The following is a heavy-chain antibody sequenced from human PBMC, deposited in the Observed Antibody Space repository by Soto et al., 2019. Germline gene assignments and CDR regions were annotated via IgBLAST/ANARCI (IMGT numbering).Heavy chain of an antibody. CDR2: INPNSGGT. V-gene: IGHV1-2*04. J-gene: IGHJ6*02. D-gene: IGHD3-10*01. CDR1: GYTFTGYY. Sequence: ASVKVSCKASGYTFTGYYLHWVRQAPGQGLEWMGWINPNSGGTNYAQKFQGWVTMTRDTSISTAYMELSRLRSDDTAVYYCARGITMVRGVIQNYYVMAFSGQGTTGTVSS. CDR3: ARGITMVRGVIQNYYVMAF.